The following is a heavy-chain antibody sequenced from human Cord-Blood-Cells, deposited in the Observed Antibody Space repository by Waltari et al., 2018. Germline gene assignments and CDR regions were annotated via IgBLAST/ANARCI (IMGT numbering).Heavy chain of an antibody. CDR2: ISYDGSNK. V-gene: IGHV3-30*18. Sequence: QVQLVESGGGVVQPGRSLRLSCAASGFTFSSYGMPWVRRAPVKGLEWVAVISYDGSNKYYADSVKGRFTISRDNSKNTLYLQMNSLRAEDTAVYYCAKPRYCSGGSCYYFDYWGQGTLVTVSS. D-gene: IGHD2-15*01. J-gene: IGHJ4*02. CDR1: GFTFSSYG. CDR3: AKPRYCSGGSCYYFDY.